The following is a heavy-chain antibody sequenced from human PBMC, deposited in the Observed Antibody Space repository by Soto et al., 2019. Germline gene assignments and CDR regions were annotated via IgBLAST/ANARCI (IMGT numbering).Heavy chain of an antibody. Sequence: SETLSLTCAVYGGSFSGYYWSWIRQPPGKGLEWIGEINHSGSTNYNPSLKSRVTISVGTSKNQFSLKLSSVTAADTAVYYCARARSHIVVVPAAMLDVWGKGTTVTVSS. CDR2: INHSGST. J-gene: IGHJ6*04. V-gene: IGHV4-34*01. CDR3: ARARSHIVVVPAAMLDV. D-gene: IGHD2-2*01. CDR1: GGSFSGYY.